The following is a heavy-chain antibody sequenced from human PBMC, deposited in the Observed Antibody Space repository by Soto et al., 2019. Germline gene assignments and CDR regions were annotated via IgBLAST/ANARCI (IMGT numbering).Heavy chain of an antibody. J-gene: IGHJ4*02. Sequence: GESLKISCKGSGYSFAGYWVTWVRQKPGKGLEWMGRIDPSDSQTYYSPSFRGHVTISVTKSITTVFLQWSSLRASDTAMYYCARQIYDSDTGPNCQYYFDSWGQGTAVTVSS. CDR1: GYSFAGYW. V-gene: IGHV5-10-1*01. CDR2: IDPSDSQT. CDR3: ARQIYDSDTGPNCQYYFDS. D-gene: IGHD3-22*01.